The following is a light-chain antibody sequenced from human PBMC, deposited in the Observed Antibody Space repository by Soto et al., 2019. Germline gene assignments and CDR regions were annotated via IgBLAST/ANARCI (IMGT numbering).Light chain of an antibody. J-gene: IGLJ1*01. V-gene: IGLV2-8*01. CDR3: SSYAGSNIV. CDR1: SSDVAGYNY. Sequence: QSALTQPPSASGSPGQSVTISCTGTSSDVAGYNYVSWYQQHPGKAPKLMIYEGSKRPSGVPDRFSGSKSGNTASLTVSGLQAEDEADYYCSSYAGSNIVFGTGTKLTVL. CDR2: EGS.